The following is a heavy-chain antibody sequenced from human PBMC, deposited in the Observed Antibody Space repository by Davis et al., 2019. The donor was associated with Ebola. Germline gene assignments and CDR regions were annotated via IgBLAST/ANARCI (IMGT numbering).Heavy chain of an antibody. J-gene: IGHJ4*02. D-gene: IGHD1-7*01. V-gene: IGHV1-2*02. CDR2: INPNNGGT. Sequence: ASVKVSCKASGYTFTGYYMHWVRQAPGQGLEWMGWINPNNGGTNYAQKFQGRVTMTRDTSISTAYMELSRLRSDDTAVYYCARDLGTGTTYPYWGQGTLVTVSS. CDR3: ARDLGTGTTYPY. CDR1: GYTFTGYY.